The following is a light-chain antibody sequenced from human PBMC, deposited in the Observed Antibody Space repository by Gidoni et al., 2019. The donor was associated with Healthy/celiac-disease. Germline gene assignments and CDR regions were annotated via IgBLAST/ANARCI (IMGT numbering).Light chain of an antibody. Sequence: EIVLTQSPATLSLSPGERATLSCSASQSVSSYLAGYQQKPGQAPRLLIYDASNRATGIPARFSGSGSGTDFTLTISSLEPADFAVYYWQQRSNWPLPFGGGTKVEIK. CDR3: QQRSNWPLP. V-gene: IGKV3-11*01. CDR2: DAS. CDR1: QSVSSY. J-gene: IGKJ4*01.